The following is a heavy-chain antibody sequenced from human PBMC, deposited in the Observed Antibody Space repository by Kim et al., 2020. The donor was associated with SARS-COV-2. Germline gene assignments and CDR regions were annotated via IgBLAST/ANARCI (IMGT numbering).Heavy chain of an antibody. V-gene: IGHV4-34*01. D-gene: IGHD5-12*01. Sequence: IRVTISVDTSKNQFSLKLSSVTAADTAVYYCARVIVATTWGYYYYYGMDVWGQGTTVTVSS. CDR3: ARVIVATTWGYYYYYGMDV. J-gene: IGHJ6*02.